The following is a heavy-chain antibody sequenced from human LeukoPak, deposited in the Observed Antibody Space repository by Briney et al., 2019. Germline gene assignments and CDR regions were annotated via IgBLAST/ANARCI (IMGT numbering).Heavy chain of an antibody. CDR2: IYSGGST. CDR1: GFIFSSNY. Sequence: GGSLRLSCAASGFIFSSNYMSWVRQAPGKGLEWVSIIYSGGSTYYSDSVKGRCTISRENSKNTVYLQMNSLRGEDTAMYYCARVGTGTSGYFDYWGQGALVTVSS. V-gene: IGHV3-53*01. CDR3: ARVGTGTSGYFDY. J-gene: IGHJ4*02. D-gene: IGHD2-8*01.